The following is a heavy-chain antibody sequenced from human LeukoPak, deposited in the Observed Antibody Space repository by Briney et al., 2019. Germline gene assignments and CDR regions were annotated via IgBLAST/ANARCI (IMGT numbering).Heavy chain of an antibody. Sequence: GGSLRLSCAASGFTFSTYGMLWVRQAPGKGLEWVTVIWHDGSNKYYADSVKGRFTISRDNSKNTVYLEMNSLRAEDTAVYYCVKGGRGADCIFDYWGQGTLVTVSS. V-gene: IGHV3-33*03. CDR1: GFTFSTYG. CDR3: VKGGRGADCIFDY. D-gene: IGHD2-21*02. CDR2: IWHDGSNK. J-gene: IGHJ4*02.